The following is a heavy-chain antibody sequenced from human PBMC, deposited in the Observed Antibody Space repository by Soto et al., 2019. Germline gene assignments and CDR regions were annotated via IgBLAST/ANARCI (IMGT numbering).Heavy chain of an antibody. CDR3: ARDYGHSSGNAFDI. CDR1: GYTFTGYY. Sequence: ASVKVSCKASGYTFTGYYMHWVRQAPGQGLEWMGWINPNSGGTNYAQKFQGWVTMTRDTSISTAYMELSRLRSDDTAVYYCARDYGHSSGNAFDIWGQGTMVTVSS. V-gene: IGHV1-2*04. CDR2: INPNSGGT. J-gene: IGHJ3*02. D-gene: IGHD6-19*01.